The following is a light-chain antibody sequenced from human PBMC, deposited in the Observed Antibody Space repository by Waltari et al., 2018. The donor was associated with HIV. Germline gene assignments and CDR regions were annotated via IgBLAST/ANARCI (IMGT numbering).Light chain of an antibody. J-gene: IGLJ3*02. CDR1: SSNIGSNI. CDR2: KND. V-gene: IGLV1-44*01. Sequence: QSVLTQPPSASGTPGQWVTISCSGSSSNIGSNIVNCSQQFPGTAPKVLIYKNDQRPSGVPDRFSGSKSGTSASLAISGLQSEDEADYYCAAWDDSLNGPNWVFGGGTKLTVL. CDR3: AAWDDSLNGPNWV.